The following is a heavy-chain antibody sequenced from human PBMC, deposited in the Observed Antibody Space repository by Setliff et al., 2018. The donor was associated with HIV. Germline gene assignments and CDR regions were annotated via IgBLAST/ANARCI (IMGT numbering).Heavy chain of an antibody. V-gene: IGHV1-3*01. Sequence: GASVKVSCKASGYTFTSYAMHWVRQAPGQRLEWMGWINAGNGNTKYSQKFQGRVTISRDTSASIAYMELNSLISEDTAVYYCARDIGGWYETETEYFQHWGQGTLVTVSS. CDR2: INAGNGNT. CDR3: ARDIGGWYETETEYFQH. D-gene: IGHD6-19*01. CDR1: GYTFTSYA. J-gene: IGHJ1*01.